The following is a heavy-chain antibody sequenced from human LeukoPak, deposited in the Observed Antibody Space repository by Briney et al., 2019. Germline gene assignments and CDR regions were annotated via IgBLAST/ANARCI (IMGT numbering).Heavy chain of an antibody. V-gene: IGHV3-23*01. Sequence: GGSLRLSCAASGFTFNNFAMSWVRQAPGKGLEWASAISGGGGSTYYADTVKGRFTISRDNSKNTLYLQMNSLRVEDTAVYYCARPVTGFSDYGYWGQGTLVTVSS. CDR1: GFTFNNFA. CDR3: ARPVTGFSDYGY. D-gene: IGHD4-17*01. CDR2: ISGGGGST. J-gene: IGHJ4*02.